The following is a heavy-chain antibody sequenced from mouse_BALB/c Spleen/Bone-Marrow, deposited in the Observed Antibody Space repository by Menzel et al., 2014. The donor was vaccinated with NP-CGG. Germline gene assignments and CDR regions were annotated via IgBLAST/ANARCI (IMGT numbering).Heavy chain of an antibody. D-gene: IGHD1-1*01. CDR2: IDPANGNT. V-gene: IGHV14-3*02. CDR1: GSNFKETY. Sequence: VQLQQSGAELVKPGASAKLSCTAFGSNFKETYMHWVNQRLEQGLRGIGRIDPANGNTKYDPKFQGKATITAGTSSNTAYLQLSSLTSEDTAVYYCASYYYGSSLFAYWGQGTLVTVSA. CDR3: ASYYYGSSLFAY. J-gene: IGHJ3*01.